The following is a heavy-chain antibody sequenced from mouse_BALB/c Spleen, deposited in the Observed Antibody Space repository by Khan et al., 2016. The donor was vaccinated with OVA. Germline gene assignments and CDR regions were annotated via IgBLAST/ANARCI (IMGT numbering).Heavy chain of an antibody. Sequence: VQLQQSGAELAKPGASVKMSCKASGYTFTTYWMHWVIQRLGQGLEWIGYINPTSGFTDYNQKFKDKATLTADKSSSTAYMQLSSLTSDDSAVYYCARDRMDYWGQGTTLTVSS. J-gene: IGHJ2*01. CDR1: GYTFTTYW. V-gene: IGHV1-7*01. CDR2: INPTSGFT. CDR3: ARDRMDY.